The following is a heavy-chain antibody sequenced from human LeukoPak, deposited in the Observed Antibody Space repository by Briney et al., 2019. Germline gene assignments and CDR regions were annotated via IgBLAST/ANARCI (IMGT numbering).Heavy chain of an antibody. CDR2: IYSTGDT. V-gene: IGHV4-59*01. CDR1: GAPINNYY. CDR3: ARGSRVYDRSGFHTWHDY. D-gene: IGHD3-22*01. J-gene: IGHJ4*03. Sequence: SETLSLTCTVSGAPINNYYWSWVRQPPLKGLEWIGYIYSTGDTSYNPFLESRVSISMDTSKNHFSLEITSVTAADTAVYYCARGSRVYDRSGFHTWHDYWGHGTLVTVSS.